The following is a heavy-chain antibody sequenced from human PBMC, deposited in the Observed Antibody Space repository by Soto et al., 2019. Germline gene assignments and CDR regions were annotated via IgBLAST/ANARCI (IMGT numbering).Heavy chain of an antibody. CDR1: GGSISSSSYY. CDR3: ARDSGSYLDYYYGMDV. Sequence: SETLSLTCTVSGGSISSSSYYWGWIRQPPGKGLEWIGSIYYSGSTYYNPSLKSRVTISVDTSKNQFSLQLNSVTPEDTAVYYCARDSGSYLDYYYGMDVWVQGTTVTVSS. CDR2: IYYSGST. D-gene: IGHD1-26*01. V-gene: IGHV4-39*02. J-gene: IGHJ6*02.